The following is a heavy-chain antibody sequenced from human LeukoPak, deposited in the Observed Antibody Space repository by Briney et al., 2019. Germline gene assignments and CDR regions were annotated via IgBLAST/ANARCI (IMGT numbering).Heavy chain of an antibody. CDR2: IYYSGST. Sequence: SETLSLTCTVSGVSISSYYWSWIRQPPGKGLEWIGYIYYSGSTNYNPSLKSRVTISVDTSKNQFSLKLSSVTAADTAVYYCARHVAVAFYFDYWGQGTLVTVSS. CDR3: ARHVAVAFYFDY. CDR1: GVSISSYY. J-gene: IGHJ4*02. V-gene: IGHV4-59*08. D-gene: IGHD6-19*01.